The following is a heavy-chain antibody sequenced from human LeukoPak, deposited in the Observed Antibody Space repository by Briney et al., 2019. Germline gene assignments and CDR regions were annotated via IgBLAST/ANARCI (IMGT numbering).Heavy chain of an antibody. Sequence: GASVKVSCTASGGTFSSYAISWVRQAPGQGFEWMGGITPIFGTANFAQKFQGRVSITADESTSTAFMELSSLRSEDTAVYYCAREWGLESSGYYYAYWGQGTLVTVSS. J-gene: IGHJ4*02. CDR1: GGTFSSYA. D-gene: IGHD3-22*01. CDR3: AREWGLESSGYYYAY. CDR2: ITPIFGTA. V-gene: IGHV1-69*13.